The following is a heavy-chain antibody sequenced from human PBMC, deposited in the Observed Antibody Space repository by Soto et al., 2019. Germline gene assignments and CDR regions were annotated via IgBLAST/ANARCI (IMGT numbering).Heavy chain of an antibody. CDR1: GGSISSRPDY. V-gene: IGHV4-39*01. CDR2: FYYGGST. Sequence: SQTLALTCTASGGSISSRPDYWGWIRQPPGKGLEWIGSFYYGGSTFYNPSLKSRVTMSVDTSKNQFSLKLGSVTAADTAVYYCATRQFASRIYYDSWGQGTLVTVSS. D-gene: IGHD3-10*01. J-gene: IGHJ4*02. CDR3: ATRQFASRIYYDS.